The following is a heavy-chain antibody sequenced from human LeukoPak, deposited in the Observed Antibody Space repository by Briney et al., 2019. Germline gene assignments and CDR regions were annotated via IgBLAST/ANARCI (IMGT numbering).Heavy chain of an antibody. J-gene: IGHJ6*02. CDR3: ASSGGHIVVVPAARGDYYYYGMDV. CDR2: IIPIFGTA. CDR1: GGTFSIYA. D-gene: IGHD2-2*01. V-gene: IGHV1-69*13. Sequence: AASVTVSFTASGGTFSIYAISWVRQAPGQGLEWMGGIIPIFGTANYAQKFQGRVTITADESTSTAYMELSSLRSEDTAVYYCASSGGHIVVVPAARGDYYYYGMDVWGQGTTVTVSS.